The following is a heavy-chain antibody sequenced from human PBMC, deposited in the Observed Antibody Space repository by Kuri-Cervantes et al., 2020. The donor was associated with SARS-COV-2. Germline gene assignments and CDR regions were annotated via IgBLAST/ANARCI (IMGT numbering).Heavy chain of an antibody. CDR2: LYSSGPS. D-gene: IGHD2-2*01. CDR3: ARDTRLGCSGTSCYSFFDN. J-gene: IGHJ4*02. Sequence: SETLSLTCTVSGDSISSDGHFWTWIRQTSGNVLEWIGYLYSSGPSLYNPSLRSRVTISVDTYKNKFSLNLSSVTAGDTAVYYSARDTRLGCSGTSCYSFFDNWGQGTLVTVSS. V-gene: IGHV4-31*03. CDR1: GDSISSDGHF.